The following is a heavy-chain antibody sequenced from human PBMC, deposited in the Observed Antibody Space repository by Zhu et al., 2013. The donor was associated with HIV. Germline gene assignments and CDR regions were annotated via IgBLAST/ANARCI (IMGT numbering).Heavy chain of an antibody. V-gene: IGHV1-18*01. CDR2: ISTYYGNT. CDR3: TRGPGYCSSTSCSDFYYSMDI. Sequence: VQSGVEVKKPGASVKVSCKASGYIFTTYGVSWLRQAPGQGLEWVGWISTYYGNTNYAQRLQGRLTMTTDTSTSTAYMELRSLRSDDTAVYYCTRGPGYCSSTSCSDFYYSMDIWGKGTTIIVSS. J-gene: IGHJ6*03. CDR1: GYIFTTYG. D-gene: IGHD2-2*01.